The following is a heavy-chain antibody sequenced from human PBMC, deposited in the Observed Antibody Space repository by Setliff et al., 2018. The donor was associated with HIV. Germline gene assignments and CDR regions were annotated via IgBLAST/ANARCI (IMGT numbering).Heavy chain of an antibody. Sequence: SETLSLTCTVSGGSISSHCWSWIRQSPGKALEWIGHIYASGSIIYNPSLKSRVTISVDTSKKQFSLKLDSVTAADTAVYYCAAASSWDPLLDYWGQGTLVTVS. D-gene: IGHD6-13*01. CDR1: GGSISSHC. V-gene: IGHV4-59*11. CDR2: IYASGSI. CDR3: AAASSWDPLLDY. J-gene: IGHJ4*02.